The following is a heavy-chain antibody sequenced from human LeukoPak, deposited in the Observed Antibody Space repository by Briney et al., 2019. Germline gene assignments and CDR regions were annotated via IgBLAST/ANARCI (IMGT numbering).Heavy chain of an antibody. CDR2: INPSGGST. D-gene: IGHD4-11*01. J-gene: IGHJ3*02. V-gene: IGHV1-46*01. CDR3: ARPSNYYAFDI. Sequence: ASVKVSCKASGYTFTSYYMHWVRQAPGQGLEWMGIINPSGGSTSYAQKFQGRVTMTTDTSTSTAYMELRSLRSDDTAVYYCARPSNYYAFDIWGHGTMVTVSS. CDR1: GYTFTSYY.